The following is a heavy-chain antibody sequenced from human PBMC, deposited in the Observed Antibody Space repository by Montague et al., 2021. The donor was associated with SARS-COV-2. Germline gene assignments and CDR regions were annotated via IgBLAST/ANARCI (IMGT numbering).Heavy chain of an antibody. CDR1: GFTFSSYE. D-gene: IGHD2-2*01. CDR3: ARERIVVVYYYYGMDV. V-gene: IGHV3-48*03. Sequence: SLRLSCAASGFTFSSYEMNWVRQAPGKGLEWVSYISSSGSTIYYVDSVKGRFTISRDNAKNSLYLQMNSLRAEDTAVYYCARERIVVVYYYYGMDVWGQGTTVTVSS. J-gene: IGHJ6*02. CDR2: ISSSGSTI.